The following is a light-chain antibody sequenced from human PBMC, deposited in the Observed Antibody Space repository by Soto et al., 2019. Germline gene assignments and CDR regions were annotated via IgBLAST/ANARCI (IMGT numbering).Light chain of an antibody. J-gene: IGLJ1*01. CDR1: SSNIGGNP. CDR2: DDN. V-gene: IGLV1-51*01. CDR3: GSWDSSPSAYV. Sequence: QSVLTQPPSVSAAPGQKVTISCSGSSSNIGGNPVSWYQQLPGTAPKLLIYDDNKLPSWIPDRFSGSKSGTSATLGITGFQTGDEADYYCGSWDSSPSAYVFGTGTKVNVL.